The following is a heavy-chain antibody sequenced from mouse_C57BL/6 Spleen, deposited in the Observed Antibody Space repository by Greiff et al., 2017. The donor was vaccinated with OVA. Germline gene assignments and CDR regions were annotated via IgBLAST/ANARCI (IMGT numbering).Heavy chain of an antibody. CDR3: ARQGLRSAWFAY. V-gene: IGHV5-12*01. Sequence: EVQRVESGGGLVQPGGSLKLSCAASGFTFSDYYMYWVRQTPEKRLEWVAYISNGGGSTYYPDTVKGRFTISRDNAKNTLYMQVGRLKSEDTAMYYCARQGLRSAWFAYWGQGTLVTVSA. CDR1: GFTFSDYY. D-gene: IGHD1-1*01. J-gene: IGHJ3*01. CDR2: ISNGGGST.